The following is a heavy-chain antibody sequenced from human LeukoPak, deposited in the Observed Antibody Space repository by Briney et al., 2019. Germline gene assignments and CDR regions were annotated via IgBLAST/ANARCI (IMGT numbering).Heavy chain of an antibody. V-gene: IGHV3-9*01. CDR2: ISWNSDTI. Sequence: GGSLRLSCAVSGFTFDDYGMHWVRQAPGKGLEWVSAISWNSDTIGYADSVKGRFTISRDDAKTSLYLQMNSLRAEDTALYYCTAHSSGLDYWGQGTLVTVSS. J-gene: IGHJ4*02. CDR3: TAHSSGLDY. CDR1: GFTFDDYG. D-gene: IGHD6-19*01.